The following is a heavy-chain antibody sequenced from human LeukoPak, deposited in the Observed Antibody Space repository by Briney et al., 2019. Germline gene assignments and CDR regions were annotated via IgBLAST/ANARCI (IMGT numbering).Heavy chain of an antibody. CDR1: GGSISSGDYY. Sequence: SETLSLTCTVSGGSISSGDYYWSWIRQPPGKGLEWIGYIYYSGSTNYNPSLKSRVTISVDTSKNQFSLKLSSVAAADTAVYYCAREGKLEGELLWFGEGPGPYFDYWGQGTLVTVSS. D-gene: IGHD3-10*01. CDR2: IYYSGST. V-gene: IGHV4-61*08. CDR3: AREGKLEGELLWFGEGPGPYFDY. J-gene: IGHJ4*02.